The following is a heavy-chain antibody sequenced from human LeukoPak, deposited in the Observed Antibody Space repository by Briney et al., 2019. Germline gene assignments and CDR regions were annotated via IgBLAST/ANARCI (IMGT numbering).Heavy chain of an antibody. CDR1: GFTFSYYA. CDR3: ARELFSSGSCPDG. J-gene: IGHJ4*02. V-gene: IGHV3-33*01. CDR2: IWTDGSNK. D-gene: IGHD3-10*01. Sequence: GGSLRLSCSASGFTFSYYAIHWVRQAPGKGLEWVALIWTDGSNKYYADSVKGRITISRDNSKNTVYLQMNSLRAEDTAVYYCARELFSSGSCPDGWGQGTLVTVSS.